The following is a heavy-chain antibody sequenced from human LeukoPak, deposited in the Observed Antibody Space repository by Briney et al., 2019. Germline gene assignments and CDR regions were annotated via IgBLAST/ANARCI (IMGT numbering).Heavy chain of an antibody. CDR1: GYTFTIYG. Sequence: ASVKVSCKSSGYTFTIYGISWVRQAPGQGLEWMGWISAYNGNTNYAQKLQGRVTMTTDTSTSTAYMELRSLRSDDTAVYYCAREYYYDSSGYYYLSDYYYYYMDVWGKGTTVTVSS. J-gene: IGHJ6*03. CDR2: ISAYNGNT. V-gene: IGHV1-18*04. D-gene: IGHD3-22*01. CDR3: AREYYYDSSGYYYLSDYYYYYMDV.